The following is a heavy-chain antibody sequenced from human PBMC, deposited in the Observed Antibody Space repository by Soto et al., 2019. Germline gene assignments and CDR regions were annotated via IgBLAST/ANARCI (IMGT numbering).Heavy chain of an antibody. CDR1: GCIFSNVW. CDR3: NTYGVGATNSCFDT. J-gene: IGHJ5*01. D-gene: IGHD1-26*01. V-gene: IGHV3-15*01. CDR2: IKSKSDDGTT. Sequence: WGSLRLSCEGSGCIFSNVWMNWVRQAPGKGLEWVGRIKSKSDDGTTDYAAPVKGRFTISRDDSKNTTYREMKSLQIADTPLYYCNTYGVGATNSCFDTWRQGTPVPVSS.